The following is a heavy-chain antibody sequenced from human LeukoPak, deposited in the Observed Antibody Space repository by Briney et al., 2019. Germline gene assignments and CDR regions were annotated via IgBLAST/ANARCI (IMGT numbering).Heavy chain of an antibody. D-gene: IGHD3-3*01. CDR1: GGSISSGSYY. J-gene: IGHJ4*02. Sequence: SQTLSLTCTVSGGSISSGSYYWSWIRQPAGKGLEWIGRIYTSGSTNYNPSLKSRVTISVDTSKNQFSLKLSSVTAADTAVYYCARVPTDYYDFWSGPDYWGQGTLVTVSS. CDR3: ARVPTDYYDFWSGPDY. V-gene: IGHV4-61*02. CDR2: IYTSGST.